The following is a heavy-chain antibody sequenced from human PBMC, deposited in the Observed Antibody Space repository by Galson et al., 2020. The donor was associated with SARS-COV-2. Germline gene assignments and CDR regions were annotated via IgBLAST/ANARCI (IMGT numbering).Heavy chain of an antibody. D-gene: IGHD1-26*01. V-gene: IGHV4-4*02. CDR3: ASRSIQWEPRGFDY. J-gene: IGHJ4*02. CDR1: GGSISSSNW. CDR2: IYHSGST. Sequence: SETLSLTCAVSGGSISSSNWWSWVRQPPGKGLEWIGEIYHSGSTNYNPSLKSRVTISVDTSKNQFSLKLSSVTAADTAVYYCASRSIQWEPRGFDYWGQGTLVTVSS.